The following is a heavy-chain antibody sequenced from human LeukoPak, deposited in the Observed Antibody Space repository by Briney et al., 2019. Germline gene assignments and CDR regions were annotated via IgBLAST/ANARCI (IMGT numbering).Heavy chain of an antibody. D-gene: IGHD6-13*01. CDR3: ARDRESSSSWLLDY. Sequence: TGGSLRLSCAASGFTFNRDWTAWVRQAPGKGLEWVANIKEDGSEKNYVDSVKGRFTISRDNAVNSVYLQMNSLRAEDTAVYYCARDRESSSSWLLDYWGQGTLVTVS. J-gene: IGHJ4*02. CDR2: IKEDGSEK. CDR1: GFTFNRDW. V-gene: IGHV3-7*01.